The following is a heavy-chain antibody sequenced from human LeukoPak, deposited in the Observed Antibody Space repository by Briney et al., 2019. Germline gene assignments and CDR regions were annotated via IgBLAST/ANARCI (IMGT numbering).Heavy chain of an antibody. J-gene: IGHJ4*02. D-gene: IGHD3-10*01. CDR2: INPNSGGT. CDR3: ARGRAMVRGDHKYYFDY. CDR1: GYTFTGYY. Sequence: ASVKVSCKASGYTFTGYYMHWVRQAPGQGLEWMGWINPNSGGTNYAQKFQGRVTMTRDTSISTAYMELSRLRSDDTAVYYCARGRAMVRGDHKYYFDYWGQGTPVTVSS. V-gene: IGHV1-2*02.